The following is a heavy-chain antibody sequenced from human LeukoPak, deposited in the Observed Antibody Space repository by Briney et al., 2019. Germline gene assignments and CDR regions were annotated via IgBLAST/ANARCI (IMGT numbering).Heavy chain of an antibody. CDR1: GFTFSSYW. V-gene: IGHV3-7*04. CDR3: ARDSYGSGRSAFDI. Sequence: GGSLRLSCAASGFTFSSYWMSWVRQAPGKGLEWVANIKQDGSEKYYLDSVKGRFTISRDNAKNSLYLQMNSLRAEDTAVYYCARDSYGSGRSAFDIWGQGTMVTVSS. J-gene: IGHJ3*02. D-gene: IGHD3-10*01. CDR2: IKQDGSEK.